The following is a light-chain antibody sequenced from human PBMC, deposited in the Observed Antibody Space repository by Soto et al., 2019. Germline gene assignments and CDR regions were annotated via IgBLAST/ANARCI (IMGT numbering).Light chain of an antibody. J-gene: IGLJ2*01. CDR2: DND. CDR1: SSNIGNNY. CDR3: GTWDSSLSAHVL. V-gene: IGLV1-51*01. Sequence: QSVLTQPPSVSAAPGQKVTISCSGSSSNIGNNYVSWYQQLPGGKAPKLLIYDNDKRPSGIPDRFSGSKSGTSATLDITGRQSGDEGDYYCGTWDSSLSAHVLFGGGTKLTVL.